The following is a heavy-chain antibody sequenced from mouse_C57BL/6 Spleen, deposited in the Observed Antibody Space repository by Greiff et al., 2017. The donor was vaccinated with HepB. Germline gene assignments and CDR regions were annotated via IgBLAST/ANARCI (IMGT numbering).Heavy chain of an antibody. CDR3: ARSGDFYDPYYYAMDY. D-gene: IGHD2-3*01. CDR1: GYTFTSYG. V-gene: IGHV1-81*01. Sequence: QVQLKQSGAELARPGASVKLSCKASGYTFTSYGISWVKQRTGQGLEWIGEIYPRSGNTYYNEKFKGKATLTADKSSSTAYMELRSLTSEDSAVYFCARSGDFYDPYYYAMDYWGQGTSVTVSS. CDR2: IYPRSGNT. J-gene: IGHJ4*01.